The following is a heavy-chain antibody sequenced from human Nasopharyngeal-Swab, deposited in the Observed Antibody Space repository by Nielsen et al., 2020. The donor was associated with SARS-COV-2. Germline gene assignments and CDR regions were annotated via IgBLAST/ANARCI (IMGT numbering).Heavy chain of an antibody. V-gene: IGHV3-30*02. CDR2: IRYDGSNK. J-gene: IGHJ4*02. CDR1: GFTFSGYG. CDR3: AKEAGFWSGYYTYFDY. Sequence: GGSLRLSYAASGFTFSGYGMHWVRQAPGKGLEWVAFIRYDGSNKYYADSVKGRFTISRDNSKNTLYLQMNSLRAEDTAVYYCAKEAGFWSGYYTYFDYWGQGTLVTVSS. D-gene: IGHD3-3*01.